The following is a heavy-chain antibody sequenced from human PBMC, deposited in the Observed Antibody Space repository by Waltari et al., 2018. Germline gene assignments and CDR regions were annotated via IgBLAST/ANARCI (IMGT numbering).Heavy chain of an antibody. J-gene: IGHJ3*02. CDR1: GFTFDDYA. D-gene: IGHD3-16*01. CDR3: AKDLGSGGGDAFDI. CDR2: IIWNSGII. V-gene: IGHV3-9*03. Sequence: EVQLVESGGGLVQPGRSLRLSCAASGFTFDDYAMHWVRQSPVKGLEWVSGIIWNSGIIGYADSVKGRFTISRDNAKNSLYLQMNSRRAEDMALYYCAKDLGSGGGDAFDIWGQGTMVTVSS.